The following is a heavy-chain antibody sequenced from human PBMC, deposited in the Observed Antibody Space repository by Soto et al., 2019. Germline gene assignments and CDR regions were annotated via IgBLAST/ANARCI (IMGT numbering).Heavy chain of an antibody. J-gene: IGHJ6*02. CDR1: GYTFTSYG. V-gene: IGHV1-18*01. CDR3: AGYCSSTSCQETYYYYGMDV. CDR2: ISAYNGNT. D-gene: IGHD2-2*01. Sequence: GASVKVSCKASGYTFTSYGISWVRQAPGQGLEWMGWISAYNGNTNYAQKLQGRVTMTTDTSTSTAYMELRSLRSDDTAVYYCAGYCSSTSCQETYYYYGMDVWGQGTTVTVSS.